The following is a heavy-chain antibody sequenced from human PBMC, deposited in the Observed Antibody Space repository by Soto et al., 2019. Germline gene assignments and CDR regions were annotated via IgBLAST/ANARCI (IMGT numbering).Heavy chain of an antibody. CDR2: MTGSGGFT. Sequence: GGSLRLSCAASGFSFSAYAMSWVRQAPGKGLEWVSGMTGSGGFTYYADSVKGRFTISRDNSKNTLYVQMNSLRDEGTAVYYCAEGQCDPDCYVFGSWGQGTLVTVSS. CDR3: AEGQCDPDCYVFGS. D-gene: IGHD2-21*02. V-gene: IGHV3-23*01. CDR1: GFSFSAYA. J-gene: IGHJ4*02.